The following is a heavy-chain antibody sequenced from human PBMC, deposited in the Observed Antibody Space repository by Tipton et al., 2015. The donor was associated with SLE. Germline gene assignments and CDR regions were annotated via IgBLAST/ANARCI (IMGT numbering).Heavy chain of an antibody. D-gene: IGHD5-18*01. CDR2: INHSGST. CDR1: GGSFSGYY. J-gene: IGHJ4*02. Sequence: TLSLTCAVYGGSFSGYYWSWIRQPPGKGLERIGEINHSGSTNYNPSLKSRVTISVDTSKNQFSLKLSSVTAADTAVYYCATVDTAMVTSFDYWGQGTLVTVSS. CDR3: ATVDTAMVTSFDY. V-gene: IGHV4-34*01.